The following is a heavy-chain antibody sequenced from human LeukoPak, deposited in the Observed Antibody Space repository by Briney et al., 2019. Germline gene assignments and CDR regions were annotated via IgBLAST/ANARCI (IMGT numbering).Heavy chain of an antibody. V-gene: IGHV3-9*01. J-gene: IGHJ6*02. CDR1: GFTFDDYA. D-gene: IGHD6-19*01. CDR2: ISWNSGSI. Sequence: GGSLRLSCAASGFTFDDYAMHWVRQAPGKGLEWVSGISWNSGSIGYADSVKGRFTISRDNAKNSLYLQMNSLRAEDTALYYCAKGRIAVAGTLGYGMDVWGQGTTVTVS. CDR3: AKGRIAVAGTLGYGMDV.